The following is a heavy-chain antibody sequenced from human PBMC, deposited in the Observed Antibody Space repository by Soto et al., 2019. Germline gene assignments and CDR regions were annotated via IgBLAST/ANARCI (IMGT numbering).Heavy chain of an antibody. J-gene: IGHJ6*02. CDR2: ISGSGDTT. CDR3: ATRGYGVSTGCLADYGEMDV. D-gene: IGHD4-17*01. Sequence: EVQLLESGGGLVQPGGSLRLSCAASGVTFSRNAMSWVRQAPGKGPEWVSGISGSGDTTHYADFVKGRVTISRDNSKSTLFLQMNSLRAEDTAVYYCATRGYGVSTGCLADYGEMDVWGQGTTVTVSS. CDR1: GVTFSRNA. V-gene: IGHV3-23*01.